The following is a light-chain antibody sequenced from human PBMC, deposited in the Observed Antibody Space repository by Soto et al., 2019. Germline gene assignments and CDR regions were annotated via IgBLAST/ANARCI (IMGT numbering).Light chain of an antibody. J-gene: IGLJ1*01. CDR1: SSDVGAYDY. V-gene: IGLV2-8*01. CDR3: SSFVGSNNPYV. CDR2: EVT. Sequence: QSALTQPPSASGSPGQSVTISCTGTSSDVGAYDYVSWYQQHPGKAPKVMIYEVTKRPSGVPDRFSGSKSGNTASLTVSGLQAEDEANYYCSSFVGSNNPYVFGTGTKVTVL.